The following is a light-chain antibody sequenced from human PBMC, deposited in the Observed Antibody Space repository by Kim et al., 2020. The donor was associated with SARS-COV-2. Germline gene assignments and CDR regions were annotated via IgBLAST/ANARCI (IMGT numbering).Light chain of an antibody. V-gene: IGLV3-19*01. Sequence: SSELTQDPAVSVALGQAVSITCQGNSLGMYYASWYQQKPGQAPVIVIHGKDIRPSGIPDRFSASSSGNRASLTITGAQADDEADYYCSSRDSSGTRLVFGGGTKLTVL. CDR2: GKD. J-gene: IGLJ3*02. CDR3: SSRDSSGTRLV. CDR1: SLGMYY.